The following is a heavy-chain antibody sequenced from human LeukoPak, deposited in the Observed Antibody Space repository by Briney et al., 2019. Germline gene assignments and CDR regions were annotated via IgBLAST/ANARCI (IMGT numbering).Heavy chain of an antibody. CDR1: GGSISSGDYY. D-gene: IGHD3-3*01. CDR3: ARCHGGIWSGDYYFDY. J-gene: IGHJ4*02. CDR2: IYYSGST. Sequence: PSETLSLTCTVSGGSISSGDYYWSWIRQPPGKGLEWIGYIYYSGSTNYNPSLKSRVTISVDTSKNQFSLKLSSVTAADTAVYYCARCHGGIWSGDYYFDYWGQGTLVTVSS. V-gene: IGHV4-61*08.